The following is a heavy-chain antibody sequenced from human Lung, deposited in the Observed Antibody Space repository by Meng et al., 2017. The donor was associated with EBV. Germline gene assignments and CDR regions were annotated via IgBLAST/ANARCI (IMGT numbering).Heavy chain of an antibody. V-gene: IGHV4-4*02. CDR3: ASLAAAGWFDP. D-gene: IGHD6-13*01. CDR1: GGSISSSDW. J-gene: IGHJ5*02. CDR2: IYHSGNT. Sequence: QVQLQEPGPGLVKPSGTLSLTCAVSGGSISSSDWWSWVRQPPGKGLEWIGEIYHSGNTIYNPSLKSRVTISVDKSKNQFSLKVNSVTAADTAVYYCASLAAAGWFDPWGQGTLVTVSS.